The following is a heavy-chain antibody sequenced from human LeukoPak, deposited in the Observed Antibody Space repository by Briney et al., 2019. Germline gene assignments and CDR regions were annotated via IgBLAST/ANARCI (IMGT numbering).Heavy chain of an antibody. CDR1: GFTFSSYW. CDR2: IKQDGSEK. D-gene: IGHD2-15*01. CDR3: ARSVCSGGSCYTPFDY. J-gene: IGHJ4*02. Sequence: GGSLRLSCAASGFTFSSYWMSWVRQAPGKGLEWVANIKQDGSEKYYVDSVKGRFTISRDNAKNSLYLQMNSLRAEDTAVYYCARSVCSGGSCYTPFDYWGQGTLVTVSS. V-gene: IGHV3-7*01.